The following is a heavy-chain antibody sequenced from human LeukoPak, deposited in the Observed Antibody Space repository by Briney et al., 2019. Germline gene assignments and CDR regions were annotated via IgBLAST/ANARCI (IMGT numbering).Heavy chain of an antibody. CDR3: GGPNPLLERPSAMDV. CDR2: IKQDGSEK. V-gene: IGHV3-7*03. J-gene: IGHJ6*02. Sequence: GGSLRLSCAASGFTFSSYWMTWVRQAPGKGLEWVANIKQDGSEKHYVDSVKGRFTISRDNAKNSLYLQMNSLRAEDTAVYYCGGPNPLLERPSAMDVWGQGTTVTVSS. CDR1: GFTFSSYW. D-gene: IGHD6-25*01.